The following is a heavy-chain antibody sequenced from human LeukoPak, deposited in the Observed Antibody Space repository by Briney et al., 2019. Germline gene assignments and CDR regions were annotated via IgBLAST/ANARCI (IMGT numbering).Heavy chain of an antibody. J-gene: IGHJ4*02. CDR1: GCTFSSYA. CDR2: ISGSGGST. Sequence: PGGSLRLSCAASGCTFSSYAMSWVRQAPGKGREWVSAISGSGGSTYYADSVKGRFTISRDNSKNTLYLQMNSLRAGDSAVYYCAKENYDSTYYFDYWGQGTLVTVSS. D-gene: IGHD3-22*01. V-gene: IGHV3-23*01. CDR3: AKENYDSTYYFDY.